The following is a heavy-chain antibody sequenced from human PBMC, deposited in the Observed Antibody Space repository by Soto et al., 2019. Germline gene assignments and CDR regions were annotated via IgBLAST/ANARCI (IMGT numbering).Heavy chain of an antibody. CDR2: ISAYNGNT. J-gene: IGHJ5*02. V-gene: IGHV1-18*04. CDR1: GYTFTSCG. CDR3: ARDHPYYYDSSGDRDNWFDP. D-gene: IGHD3-22*01. Sequence: ASVKVSCKASGYTFTSCGISWVRQAPGQGLEWMGWISAYNGNTNYAQKLQGRVTMTTDTSTSTAYMELRSLRSDDTAVYYCARDHPYYYDSSGDRDNWFDPWGQGTLVTVSS.